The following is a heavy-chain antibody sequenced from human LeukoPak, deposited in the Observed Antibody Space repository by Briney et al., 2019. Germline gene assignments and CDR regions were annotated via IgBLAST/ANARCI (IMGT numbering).Heavy chain of an antibody. J-gene: IGHJ4*02. CDR1: ADSVTSGSYF. CDR2: ISSSGTT. CDR3: ARERGISMVV. V-gene: IGHV4-61*01. Sequence: SETLSLTCTVSADSVTSGSYFWSWVRQPPGKGLEWIGYISSSGTTTYSPSLKSRVTISQDMPKNQFSLRLSSVTAADTAMYYWARERGISMVVWGQGTLVTVSS. D-gene: IGHD3-10*01.